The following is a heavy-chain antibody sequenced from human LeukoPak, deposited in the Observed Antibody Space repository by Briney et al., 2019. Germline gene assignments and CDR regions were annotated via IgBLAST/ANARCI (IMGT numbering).Heavy chain of an antibody. CDR3: ARGGEQGGSYSNWFDP. D-gene: IGHD1-26*01. Sequence: ASVKVSCKASGYTFTDYYMHWVRQASGQGLEWMGWINPNSGDTNYAQKFQGRVTMTTDTSISTAYMELSRLTSDDTVVYYCARGGEQGGSYSNWFDPWGQGTLVTVSS. CDR2: INPNSGDT. V-gene: IGHV1-2*02. CDR1: GYTFTDYY. J-gene: IGHJ5*02.